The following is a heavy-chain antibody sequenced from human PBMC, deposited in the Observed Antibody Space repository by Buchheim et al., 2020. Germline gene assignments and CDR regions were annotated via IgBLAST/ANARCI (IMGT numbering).Heavy chain of an antibody. CDR2: INPNSGGT. J-gene: IGHJ4*02. CDR1: GYTFTGYY. D-gene: IGHD5-12*01. V-gene: IGHV1-2*04. Sequence: QVQLVQSGAEVKKPGASVKVSCKASGYTFTGYYMHWVRQAPGQGLEWMGWINPNSGGTNYAQKFQGWVTMTRDPSISTAYMELSRLRSDETAVYYCARDGPLGYSGYDWVFDYWGQGTL. CDR3: ARDGPLGYSGYDWVFDY.